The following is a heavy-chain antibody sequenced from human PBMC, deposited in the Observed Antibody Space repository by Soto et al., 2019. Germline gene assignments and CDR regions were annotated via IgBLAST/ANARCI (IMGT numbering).Heavy chain of an antibody. CDR2: IYYSGST. V-gene: IGHV4-61*01. Sequence: SETLSLTCTVSGGSISSGSYYWSWIRQPPGKGLEWIGYIYYSGSTNYNPSLKSRVTISVDTSKNQFSLKLSSVTAADTAVYYCARSSITGTPNFDYWGQGTLVTVSS. CDR3: ARSSITGTPNFDY. CDR1: GGSISSGSYY. D-gene: IGHD1-7*01. J-gene: IGHJ4*02.